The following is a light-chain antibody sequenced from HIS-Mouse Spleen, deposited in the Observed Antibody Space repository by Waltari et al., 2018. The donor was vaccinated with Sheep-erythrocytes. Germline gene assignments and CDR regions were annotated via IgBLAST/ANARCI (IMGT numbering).Light chain of an antibody. J-gene: IGLJ3*02. V-gene: IGLV1-51*01. CDR2: DNN. CDR1: SSNLGNNY. Sequence: QSVLTQPPSVSAAPGQKVTISCSGSSSNLGNNYVSWYQQLPGTAPKLLIYDNNKRPSGIPDRFSGSKSGTSATLGITGLQTVDEADYYCGTWDSSLSAGRVFGGGTKLTVL. CDR3: GTWDSSLSAGRV.